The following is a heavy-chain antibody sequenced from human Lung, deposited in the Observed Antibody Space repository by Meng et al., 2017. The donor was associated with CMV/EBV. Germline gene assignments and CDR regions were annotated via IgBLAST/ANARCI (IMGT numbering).Heavy chain of an antibody. V-gene: IGHV3-74*02. J-gene: IGHJ4*02. CDR3: ARGLEENLGWEMGY. D-gene: IGHD1-26*01. CDR2: IHVDGRGI. Sequence: EVQLVESXXGLVQXGVCVSXFXSVSGSTVRSYWRHWVRQAPGKGLDWISRIHVDGRGISYAVSVKGRFNISKDDARNSLHLQMYSLRVEDTAVYYCARGLEENLGWEMGYWGQGTLVTVSS. CDR1: GSTVRSYW.